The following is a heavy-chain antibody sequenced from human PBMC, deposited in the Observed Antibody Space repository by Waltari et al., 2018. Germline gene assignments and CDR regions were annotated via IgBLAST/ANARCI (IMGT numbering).Heavy chain of an antibody. V-gene: IGHV3-53*02. CDR1: GFTVSSNY. CDR3: ASPLLRYYYYGMDV. D-gene: IGHD2-15*01. Sequence: EVQLVETGGGLIQPGGSLRLSCAASGFTVSSNYMSWVRQAPGKGLGWFPVIYAGGGTYDAGSVKGRFTISRDNSKNTLYLQMNSLRAEDTAVYYCASPLLRYYYYGMDVWGQGTTVTVSS. CDR2: IYAGGGT. J-gene: IGHJ6*02.